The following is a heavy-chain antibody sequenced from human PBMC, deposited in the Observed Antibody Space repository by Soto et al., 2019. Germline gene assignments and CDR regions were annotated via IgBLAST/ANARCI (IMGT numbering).Heavy chain of an antibody. CDR1: GYSFNSYY. CDR3: ASDYNAYQRQHVFDI. D-gene: IGHD3-10*01. V-gene: IGHV1-46*02. CDR2: INPSGAST. Sequence: QVQLVQSGAEVKKPGASVKVACKASGYSFNSYYMHWVRQAPGQGPERMGVINPSGASTSYAQKFQSRVTMTRDTATSTVYMELSSLRSEDTALYYCASDYNAYQRQHVFDIWGQGTLVTVSS. J-gene: IGHJ3*02.